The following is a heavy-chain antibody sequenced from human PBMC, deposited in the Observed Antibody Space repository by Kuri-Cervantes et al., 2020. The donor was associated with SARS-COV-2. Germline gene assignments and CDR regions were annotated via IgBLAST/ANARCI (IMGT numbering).Heavy chain of an antibody. D-gene: IGHD2-15*01. CDR2: SNWNGGST. Sequence: GGSLRLSCAAPGFTFDDYGMSWVRQAPGKGLEWVSGSNWNGGSTGYADSVKGRFTISRDNAKNSLYLQMNSLRAEDTAVYYCARFRLYCSGGSCYFDYWGQGTLVTVSS. J-gene: IGHJ4*02. CDR3: ARFRLYCSGGSCYFDY. CDR1: GFTFDDYG. V-gene: IGHV3-20*04.